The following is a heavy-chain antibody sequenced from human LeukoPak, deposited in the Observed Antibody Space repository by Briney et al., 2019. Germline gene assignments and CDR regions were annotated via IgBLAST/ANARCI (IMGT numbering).Heavy chain of an antibody. CDR1: GYTFTSYG. Sequence: ASVKVSCKASGYTFTSYGISWVRQAPGQGLEWMGWISAYNGNTNYAQKLQGRVTMTTDTSTSTAYMELRGLRSDDTAVYYCAREVGNYYDSSGRRTQRGGTYYYYYYGMDVWGQGTTVTVSS. V-gene: IGHV1-18*01. J-gene: IGHJ6*02. CDR2: ISAYNGNT. D-gene: IGHD3-22*01. CDR3: AREVGNYYDSSGRRTQRGGTYYYYYYGMDV.